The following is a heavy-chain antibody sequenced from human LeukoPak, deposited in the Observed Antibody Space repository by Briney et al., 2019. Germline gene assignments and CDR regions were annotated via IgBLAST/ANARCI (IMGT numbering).Heavy chain of an antibody. D-gene: IGHD2-2*01. V-gene: IGHV4-59*01. CDR3: ASRNTVVPAADYYYYMDV. Sequence: SETLSLTCTVSGGSISSYYWSWIRQPPGKGLEWIGYIYYSGSTNYNPSLKSRVTISVDTSKNQSSLKLSSVTAADTAVYYCASRNTVVPAADYYYYMDVWGKGTTVTVSS. J-gene: IGHJ6*03. CDR2: IYYSGST. CDR1: GGSISSYY.